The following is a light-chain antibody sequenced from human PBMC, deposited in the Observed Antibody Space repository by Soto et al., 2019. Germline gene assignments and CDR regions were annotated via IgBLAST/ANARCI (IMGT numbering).Light chain of an antibody. CDR3: QQYYSYPQYT. Sequence: AIRMTQSPSSFSASTGDRVTITCRASQGISSYLAWYQQKPGKAPKPLIYAASTLQSGVPSRFSGSGSGTDFTLTISCLQSEDFATYYCQQYYSYPQYTFGQGTKLEIK. V-gene: IGKV1-8*01. J-gene: IGKJ2*01. CDR2: AAS. CDR1: QGISSY.